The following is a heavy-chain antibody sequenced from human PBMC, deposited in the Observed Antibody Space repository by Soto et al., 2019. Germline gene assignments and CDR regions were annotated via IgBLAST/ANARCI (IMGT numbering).Heavy chain of an antibody. CDR3: ARVRNGIYDSSGYSPVYSYYGMDV. V-gene: IGHV3-33*01. Sequence: QVQLVESGGGVVQPGRSLRPSCAASGFTFSSYGMHWVRQAPGKGLEWVAVIWYDGSNKYYADSVKGRFTISRDNSKNKLYLQMSSLSAEDTAVYYCARVRNGIYDSSGYSPVYSYYGMDVWGQGTTVTVSS. CDR1: GFTFSSYG. CDR2: IWYDGSNK. J-gene: IGHJ6*02. D-gene: IGHD3-22*01.